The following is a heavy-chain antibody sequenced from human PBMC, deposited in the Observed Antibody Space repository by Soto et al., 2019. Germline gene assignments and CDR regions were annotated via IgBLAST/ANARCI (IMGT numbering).Heavy chain of an antibody. CDR2: IGGSDDGT. J-gene: IGHJ4*02. V-gene: IGHV3-23*01. Sequence: GGSLRLSCAASGFTFSNAWMSWVRQAPGKGLEWVSAIGGSDDGTDYADSVKGRFTISRDNSKNTLYLQMNSLRADDTAVYYCAGPGYSSQDYWGQGTLVTVSS. D-gene: IGHD5-18*01. CDR3: AGPGYSSQDY. CDR1: GFTFSNAW.